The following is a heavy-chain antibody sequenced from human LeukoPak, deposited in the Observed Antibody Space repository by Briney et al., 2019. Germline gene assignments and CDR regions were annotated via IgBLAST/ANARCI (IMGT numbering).Heavy chain of an antibody. CDR1: GYTFTSYY. J-gene: IGHJ3*02. Sequence: ASVKASCKASGYTFTSYYMHWVRQPPGQGLEWMGIINPSGGSTSYAQKFQGRVTMTRDTSTSTVYMELSSLSSGDTAVYYCARGGRERYSSGWTDAFDIWGQGTMVTVSS. D-gene: IGHD6-19*01. V-gene: IGHV1-46*01. CDR2: INPSGGST. CDR3: ARGGRERYSSGWTDAFDI.